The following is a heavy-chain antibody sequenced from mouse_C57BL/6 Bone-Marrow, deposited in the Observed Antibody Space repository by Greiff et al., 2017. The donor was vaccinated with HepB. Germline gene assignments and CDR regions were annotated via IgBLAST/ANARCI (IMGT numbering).Heavy chain of an antibody. D-gene: IGHD1-1*01. Sequence: VQLQQSGAELVRPGASVKLSCTASGFNIKDYYMHWVKQRPDQGLEWIGRIDPEDGDTEYAPKFQGKATMTADTSSNTAYLQLSSLTSEDTAVYYCTRGYGSSKGFAYWGQGTLVTVSA. J-gene: IGHJ3*01. V-gene: IGHV14-1*01. CDR3: TRGYGSSKGFAY. CDR2: IDPEDGDT. CDR1: GFNIKDYY.